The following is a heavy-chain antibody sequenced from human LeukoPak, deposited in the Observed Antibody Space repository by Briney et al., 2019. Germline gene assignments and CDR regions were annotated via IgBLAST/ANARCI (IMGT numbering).Heavy chain of an antibody. Sequence: PGGSLRLSCAASGFTFSSYAMSWVRQAPGKGVEWVSAISGSGGSTYYADSVKGRFTISRDNSKNTLYLQMNRLRAEDTAVYYCAKDGGDGYTEFDYWGQGTLVTVSS. V-gene: IGHV3-23*01. J-gene: IGHJ4*02. CDR2: ISGSGGST. CDR1: GFTFSSYA. CDR3: AKDGGDGYTEFDY. D-gene: IGHD5-24*01.